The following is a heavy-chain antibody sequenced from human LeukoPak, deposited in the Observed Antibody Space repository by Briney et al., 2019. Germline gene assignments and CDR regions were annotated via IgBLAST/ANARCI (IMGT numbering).Heavy chain of an antibody. V-gene: IGHV3-11*01. CDR3: ARDHWSSSSEGNHWFDP. D-gene: IGHD6-6*01. CDR2: IRGTGGSI. CDR1: GFTFSDYY. Sequence: GSLRLSCAASGFTFSDYYMTWIRQAPGKGLERVSYIRGTGGSIYYADSVKGRITISRDNDKNSLYLQMNSLRAEDTAVYYCARDHWSSSSEGNHWFDPWGQGTLVTVSS. J-gene: IGHJ5*02.